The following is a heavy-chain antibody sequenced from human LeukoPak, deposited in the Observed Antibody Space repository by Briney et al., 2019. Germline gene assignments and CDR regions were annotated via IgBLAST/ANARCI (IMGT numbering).Heavy chain of an antibody. V-gene: IGHV3-7*01. CDR2: IKQDGSEK. D-gene: IGHD3-10*02. CDR3: AELGITMIGGV. CDR1: GFTFSSYW. Sequence: PGGSLRLSCAASGFTFSSYWMSWVRQAPGKGLEWVASIKQDGSEKHYMDSVKGRFTISRDNAKNSLFLQMNSLRAEDTAVYYCAELGITMIGGVWGKGTTVTISS. J-gene: IGHJ6*04.